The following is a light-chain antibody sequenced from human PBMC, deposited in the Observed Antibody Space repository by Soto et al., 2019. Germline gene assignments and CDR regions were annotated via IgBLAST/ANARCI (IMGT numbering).Light chain of an antibody. CDR2: GAS. CDR3: QQYGGSPPT. CDR1: QSVSSN. V-gene: IGKV3-20*01. Sequence: EMVMTQSPATLSVSPGERATLSCRASQSVSSNLAWYREKPGQAPRLLIFGASNRATGIPDRFSGSGSGTDFTLTINRLEPEDFAVYCCQQYGGSPPTFGQGTKVDI. J-gene: IGKJ1*01.